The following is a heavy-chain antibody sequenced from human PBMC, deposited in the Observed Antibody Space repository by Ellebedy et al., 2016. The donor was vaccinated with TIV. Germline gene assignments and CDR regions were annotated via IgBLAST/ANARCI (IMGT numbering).Heavy chain of an antibody. J-gene: IGHJ5*02. V-gene: IGHV3-11*05. CDR2: ISSSSSYT. Sequence: GESLKISXAASGFTFSDYYMSWIRQAPGKGLEWVSYISSSSSYTNYADSVKGRFAISRDNSKNTLYLQMNSLRAEDTAVYYCAKAFVIGYYDILTGYRPLDPWGQGTLVTVSS. CDR1: GFTFSDYY. CDR3: AKAFVIGYYDILTGYRPLDP. D-gene: IGHD3-9*01.